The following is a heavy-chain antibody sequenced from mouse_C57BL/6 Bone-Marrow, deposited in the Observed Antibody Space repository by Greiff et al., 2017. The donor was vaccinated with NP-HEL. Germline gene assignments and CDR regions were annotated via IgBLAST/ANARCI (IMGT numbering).Heavy chain of an antibody. V-gene: IGHV1-63*01. CDR3: ARSDDGYYDFDY. CDR2: IYPGGGYT. J-gene: IGHJ2*01. D-gene: IGHD2-3*01. Sequence: VQLVESGAELVRPGTSVKMSCKASGYTFTNYWIGWAKQRPGHGLEWIGDIYPGGGYTNYNEKFKGKATLTADKSSSTAYMQFSSLTSEDSAIYYCARSDDGYYDFDYWGQGTTLTVSS. CDR1: GYTFTNYW.